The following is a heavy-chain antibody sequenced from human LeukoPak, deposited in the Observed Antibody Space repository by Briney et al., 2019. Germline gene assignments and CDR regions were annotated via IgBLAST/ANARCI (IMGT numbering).Heavy chain of an antibody. J-gene: IGHJ4*02. V-gene: IGHV1-2*02. CDR2: INPNSGGT. D-gene: IGHD6-19*01. CDR1: IYTLTGDY. CDR3: ARDDKIAVAGFDY. Sequence: ASVKVSCKASIYTLTGDYMHWVRQAPGQGLEWMGWINPNSGGTNYAQKFQGRVTMTRDTSISTAYMELSRLRSDDTAVYYCARDDKIAVAGFDYWGQGTLVTVSS.